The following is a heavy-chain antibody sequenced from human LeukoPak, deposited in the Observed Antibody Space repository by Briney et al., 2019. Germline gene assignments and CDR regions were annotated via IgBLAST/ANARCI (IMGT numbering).Heavy chain of an antibody. CDR3: AREGSGSPYGMDV. CDR1: GFTVSSKY. CDR2: ISSSSSYI. D-gene: IGHD3-10*01. Sequence: PGGSLRLSCAASGFTVSSKYMNWVRQAPGKGLEWVSSISSSSSYIYYADSVKGRFTISRDNAKNSLYLQMNSLRAEDTAVYYCAREGSGSPYGMDVWGQGTTVTVSS. V-gene: IGHV3-21*01. J-gene: IGHJ6*02.